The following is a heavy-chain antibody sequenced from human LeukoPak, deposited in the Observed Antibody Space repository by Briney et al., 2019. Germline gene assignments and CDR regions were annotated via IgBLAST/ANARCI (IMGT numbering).Heavy chain of an antibody. Sequence: KPSETLSLTCAVYGGSFSGYYWSWIRQPPGKGLEWIGYLYYSGTTNYNPSLKSRVAISVDTSKNQFSLKLSSVTAADTAVYFCARGDSTGGDGYNYPTYYYYYMDVWGKGTTVTVSS. D-gene: IGHD5-24*01. CDR2: LYYSGTT. V-gene: IGHV4-59*01. J-gene: IGHJ6*03. CDR1: GGSFSGYY. CDR3: ARGDSTGGDGYNYPTYYYYYMDV.